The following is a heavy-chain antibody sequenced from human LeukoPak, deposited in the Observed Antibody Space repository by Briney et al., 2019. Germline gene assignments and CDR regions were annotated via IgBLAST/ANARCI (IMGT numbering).Heavy chain of an antibody. D-gene: IGHD3-3*01. V-gene: IGHV4-61*02. CDR2: VYTSGST. J-gene: IGHJ4*02. CDR1: GGSISSGSYY. CDR3: ARVGSYYDFWSGYYIFDY. Sequence: SETLSLTCTVSGGSISSGSYYWSWIRQPAGKGLEWIGRVYTSGSTNYNPSLKSRVTISVDASKNQFSLKLSSVTAADTAVYYCARVGSYYDFWSGYYIFDYWGQGTLVTVSS.